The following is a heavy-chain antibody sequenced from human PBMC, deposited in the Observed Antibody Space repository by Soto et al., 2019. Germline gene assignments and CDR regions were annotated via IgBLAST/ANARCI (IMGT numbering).Heavy chain of an antibody. CDR1: VGSFSGYY. Sequence: SETLSLTCAVHVGSFSGYYWTWIRQPPGKGLEWIGEIHPSGVNNYNASLSSRVAMSLDSSKNQFSLTLTSIIVADTAVYYCARGQDSAKIGYWGPGTLVTVSS. J-gene: IGHJ4*02. CDR2: IHPSGVN. V-gene: IGHV4-34*01. CDR3: ARGQDSAKIGY. D-gene: IGHD5-18*01.